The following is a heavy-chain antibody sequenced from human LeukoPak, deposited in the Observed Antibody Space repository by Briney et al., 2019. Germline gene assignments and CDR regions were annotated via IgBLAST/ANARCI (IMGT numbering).Heavy chain of an antibody. CDR2: ISDGGTTI. CDR1: GFTFTAYY. Sequence: GGSLRLSCAASGFTFTAYYMSWISQAPGKGLQWLSYISDGGTTIFYADSVKGRFTISRDNAKNSLYLQLSSLKGEDTAVYYCARVGKVGATGALDIWGQGTLVTVSS. CDR3: ARVGKVGATGALDI. D-gene: IGHD1-26*01. V-gene: IGHV3-11*04. J-gene: IGHJ3*02.